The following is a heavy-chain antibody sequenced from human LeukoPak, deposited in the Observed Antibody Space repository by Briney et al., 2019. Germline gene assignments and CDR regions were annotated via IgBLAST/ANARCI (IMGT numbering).Heavy chain of an antibody. CDR1: GFTFSSYA. CDR3: ARDARYDFWSGEDY. Sequence: GGSLRLSCAASGFTFSSYAMSWVRQAPGKGLEWVSAISGSGGSTYYADSVKGRFTISRDNSKNTLYLQMNSLRAEDTAVYYCARDARYDFWSGEDYWGQGALVTVSS. V-gene: IGHV3-23*01. CDR2: ISGSGGST. J-gene: IGHJ4*02. D-gene: IGHD3-3*01.